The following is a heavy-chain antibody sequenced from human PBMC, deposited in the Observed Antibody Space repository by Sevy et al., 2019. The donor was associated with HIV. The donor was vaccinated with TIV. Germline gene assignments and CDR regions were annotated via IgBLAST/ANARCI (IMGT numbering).Heavy chain of an antibody. Sequence: ASVKVSCKASGGTFSSYAISWVRQAPGQGLEWMGGIIPIFGTANYAQKFQGSVTITAAKSTSTAYMELSSLRAEDTDVYYCARDRPVSGSYYFFDYWGQGTLVTVSS. CDR1: GGTFSSYA. V-gene: IGHV1-69*06. J-gene: IGHJ4*02. CDR3: ARDRPVSGSYYFFDY. D-gene: IGHD1-26*01. CDR2: IIPIFGTA.